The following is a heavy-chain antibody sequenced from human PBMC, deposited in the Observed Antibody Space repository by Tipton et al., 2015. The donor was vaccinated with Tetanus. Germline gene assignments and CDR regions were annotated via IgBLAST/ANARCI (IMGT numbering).Heavy chain of an antibody. CDR1: GFSLSTSGVG. CDR2: IYWNDDK. V-gene: IGHV2-5*01. D-gene: IGHD6-13*01. CDR3: AHSPYSSSWYSYWFDP. J-gene: IGHJ5*02. Sequence: LVKPTQTLTLTCTFSGFSLSTSGVGVGWIRQPPGKALEWLALIYWNDDKRYSPSLKSRLTITKDTSKNQVVLTMTNMDPGDTATYYCAHSPYSSSWYSYWFDPWGQGTLVTVSS.